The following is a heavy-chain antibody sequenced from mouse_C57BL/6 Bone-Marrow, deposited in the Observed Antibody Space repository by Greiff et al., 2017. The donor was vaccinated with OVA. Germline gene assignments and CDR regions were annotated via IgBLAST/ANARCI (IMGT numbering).Heavy chain of an antibody. J-gene: IGHJ3*01. D-gene: IGHD1-1*01. V-gene: IGHV1-87*01. Sequence: VKLQESGSEVARPGASVKLSCKASGYTFTSYWMQWVKQRPGQGLEWIGAINPGDGDTRYTQKFKGKGTLTADKSSSTAYMQLSSLASEDSAVYYCARRDGTSSAWFAYWGQGTLVTVSA. CDR2: INPGDGDT. CDR3: ARRDGTSSAWFAY. CDR1: GYTFTSYW.